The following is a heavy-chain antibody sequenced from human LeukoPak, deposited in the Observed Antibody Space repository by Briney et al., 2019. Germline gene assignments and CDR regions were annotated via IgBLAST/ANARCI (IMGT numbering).Heavy chain of an antibody. V-gene: IGHV4-59*01. CDR2: IYYNVST. CDR3: AGGSTTSSPLDY. CDR1: GGSISSYY. Sequence: PSETLSLTCTVSGGSISSYYWSWIRQPPGKGLEWIGYIYYNVSTNYNPSLKSRVTISLDTSRNQFSLKLSSVTAADTAVYYCAGGSTTSSPLDYWGQGTLVTVSS. D-gene: IGHD6-13*01. J-gene: IGHJ4*02.